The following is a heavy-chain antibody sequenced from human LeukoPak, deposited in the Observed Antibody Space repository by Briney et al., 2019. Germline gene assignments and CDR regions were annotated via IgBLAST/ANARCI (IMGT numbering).Heavy chain of an antibody. CDR1: GFTFSSYS. J-gene: IGHJ6*02. CDR2: ISSSSSYI. D-gene: IGHD3-22*01. Sequence: GGSLRLSCAASGFTFSSYSMNWVRQAPGKGLEWVSSISSSSSYIYYADSVKGRFTISRDNAKNSLYLQMNSLIAEDTAVYYCARDKAYYYDSSGYITYYYYGMDVWGQGTTVTVSS. V-gene: IGHV3-21*01. CDR3: ARDKAYYYDSSGYITYYYYGMDV.